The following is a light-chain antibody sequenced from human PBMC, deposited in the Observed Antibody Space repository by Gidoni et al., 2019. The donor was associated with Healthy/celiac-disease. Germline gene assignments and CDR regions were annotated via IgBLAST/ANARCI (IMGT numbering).Light chain of an antibody. CDR1: SSNIGAGYE. V-gene: IGLV1-40*01. Sequence: QSVLTQPPSVSGAPGQRVTISCTGSSSNIGAGYEVHWYPQLPGTAPKLLIYGNSNRPSGVPDRFSGSKSGTSASLAITGLQAEDEADYYCQSYDSSLSGSRVFGGGTKLTVL. J-gene: IGLJ3*02. CDR2: GNS. CDR3: QSYDSSLSGSRV.